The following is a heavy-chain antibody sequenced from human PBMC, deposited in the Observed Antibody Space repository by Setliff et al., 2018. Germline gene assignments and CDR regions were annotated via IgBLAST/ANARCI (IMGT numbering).Heavy chain of an antibody. CDR1: GGSISSYY. CDR3: AREQWLDPPGYYYMDV. Sequence: SETLSLTCTVSGGSISSYYWSWIRQPAGKGLEWIGHIYIGGSANYNPSLKSRVTMSIDTSKNQFSLKLSSVTAAATAVYYCAREQWLDPPGYYYMDVWAKGTTVTVS. J-gene: IGHJ6*03. CDR2: IYIGGSA. V-gene: IGHV4-4*07. D-gene: IGHD6-19*01.